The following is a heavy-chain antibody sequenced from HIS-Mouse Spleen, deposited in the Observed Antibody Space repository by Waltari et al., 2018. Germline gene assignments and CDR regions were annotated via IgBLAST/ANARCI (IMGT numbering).Heavy chain of an antibody. CDR1: GGSISSSSYY. J-gene: IGHJ2*01. CDR3: AREIPYSSSWYDWYFDL. CDR2: IDYSGSS. D-gene: IGHD6-13*01. V-gene: IGHV4-39*07. Sequence: QLQLQESGPGLVKPSETLSLTCTVSGGSISSSSYYWGWIRQPPGKGLEWIGSIDYSGSSYYHPFLKSRVTISVDTSKTQFSLKLSSVTAADTAVYYCAREIPYSSSWYDWYFDLWGRGTLVTVSS.